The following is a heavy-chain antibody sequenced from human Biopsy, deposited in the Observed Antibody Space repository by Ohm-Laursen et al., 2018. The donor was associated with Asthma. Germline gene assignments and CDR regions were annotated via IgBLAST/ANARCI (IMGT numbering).Heavy chain of an antibody. CDR2: LNPVLGTP. CDR3: ARGYRGCDRIVYYYYGLEV. V-gene: IGHV1-69*13. J-gene: IGHJ6*02. CDR1: GDSFSNYA. D-gene: IGHD5-12*01. Sequence: ASVKVSCKASGDSFSNYAISWVRQAPGQGLEWMGGLNPVLGTPNYAQMFKGRVTITADESTSTAYMEMSSLRPEDTAVYYCARGYRGCDRIVYYYYGLEVWGQGTTVTVSS.